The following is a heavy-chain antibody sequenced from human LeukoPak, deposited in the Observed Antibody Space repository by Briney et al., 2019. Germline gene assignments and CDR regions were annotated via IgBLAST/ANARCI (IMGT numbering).Heavy chain of an antibody. J-gene: IGHJ4*02. CDR3: ANGYSYVRSY. CDR1: GFTFSDYY. V-gene: IGHV3-11*01. D-gene: IGHD5-18*01. Sequence: PGGSLRLSCAASGFTFSDYYMSWIRQAPGKGLECSSYMSSSGSIIWYADSVKGRFTISRDNAKNSLYLQMNSLRVEDTAVYYCANGYSYVRSYWGQGTLVTVSS. CDR2: MSSSGSII.